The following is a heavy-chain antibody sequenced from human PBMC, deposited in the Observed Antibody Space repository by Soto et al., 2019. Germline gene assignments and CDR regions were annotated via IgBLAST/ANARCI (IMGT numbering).Heavy chain of an antibody. CDR3: ARGTWELLRGHYYYGMDV. J-gene: IGHJ6*02. CDR1: GYTFTGYY. CDR2: INPNSGGT. D-gene: IGHD1-26*01. V-gene: IGHV1-2*02. Sequence: QVQLVQSGAEVKKPGASVKVSCKASGYTFTGYYMHWVRQAPGQGLEWMGWINPNSGGTNYAQKFQGRVTMTRDTSISTACMELSRLRSDDTAVYYCARGTWELLRGHYYYGMDVWGQGTTVTVSS.